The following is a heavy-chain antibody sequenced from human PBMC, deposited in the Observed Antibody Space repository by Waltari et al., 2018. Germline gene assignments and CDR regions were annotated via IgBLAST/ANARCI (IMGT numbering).Heavy chain of an antibody. CDR3: AKDYYYAPLYFDH. CDR2: ITGRGGGS. Sequence: EVQLLESGGGLVKPGGSLRLSCIVSGFSLSNYAMSWFRQAPGKGLEWVSAITGRGGGSLYADSVKGQFTISRDLSKNTLYLQINSLRAEDTATYFCAKDYYYAPLYFDHWGQGTLLIVSS. D-gene: IGHD3-10*01. V-gene: IGHV3-23*01. J-gene: IGHJ4*02. CDR1: GFSLSNYA.